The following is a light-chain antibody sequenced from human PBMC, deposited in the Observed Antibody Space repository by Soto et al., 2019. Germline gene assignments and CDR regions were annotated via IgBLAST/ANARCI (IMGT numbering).Light chain of an antibody. CDR2: VNS. Sequence: QSALTQPPSVSGAPGQRVTISCTGSSSNIGAGYDVHWYQQLPGTAPKLLIYVNSNRPSGVPDRFSGSKSGTSASLAITGLQAEDEADYYCQSYDSRLSGSVFGGGTKVTVL. CDR1: SSNIGAGYD. V-gene: IGLV1-40*01. CDR3: QSYDSRLSGSV. J-gene: IGLJ2*01.